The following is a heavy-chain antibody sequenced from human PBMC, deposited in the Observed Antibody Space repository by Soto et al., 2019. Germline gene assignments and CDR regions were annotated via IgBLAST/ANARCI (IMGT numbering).Heavy chain of an antibody. D-gene: IGHD2-2*02. V-gene: IGHV3-23*01. CDR1: GFTLSSYA. CDR2: ISGSGGST. Sequence: GGSLRLSCAASGFTLSSYAMSWVRQAPGKGLEWVSAISGSGGSTYYADSVKGRFTISRDNSKNTLYLQMNSLRAEDTAVYYCAKDLTKGNIVVVPAAITPIYYYYGMDVWGQGTTVTVS. CDR3: AKDLTKGNIVVVPAAITPIYYYYGMDV. J-gene: IGHJ6*02.